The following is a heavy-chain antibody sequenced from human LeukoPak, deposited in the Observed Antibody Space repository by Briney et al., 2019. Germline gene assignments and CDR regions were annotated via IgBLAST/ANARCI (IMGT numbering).Heavy chain of an antibody. CDR2: ISSSSSNI. CDR3: TRDLMDYDVSTGLHHYYMDV. V-gene: IGHV3-48*01. D-gene: IGHD3-9*01. CDR1: GVAFSSYS. J-gene: IGHJ6*02. Sequence: GGALLLSCAAAGVAFSSYSMKWGRQDPGEGGEGGSYISSSSSNIYYEDSVKGRFTISRDNSKNTLYLQMNTLRVEDTAVYYCTRDLMDYDVSTGLHHYYMDVWGQGTTVTVSS.